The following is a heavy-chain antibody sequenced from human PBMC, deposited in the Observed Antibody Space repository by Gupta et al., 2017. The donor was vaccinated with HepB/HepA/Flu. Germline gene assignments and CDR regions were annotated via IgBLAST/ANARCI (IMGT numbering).Heavy chain of an antibody. D-gene: IGHD5-24*01. CDR2: IYSSGDTI. CDR1: GFTFSDYY. Sequence: QVHLVESGGGLVKPGGSLRLSCAASGFTFSDYYMGWIRQAPGKGLEWISHIYSSGDTIYYTDAWKGRFTISRDNAKNALFLQMHRLVAEDTAVYYCARYPIRRDGYNYDYWGQVTLVTVSS. CDR3: ARYPIRRDGYNYDY. J-gene: IGHJ4*02. V-gene: IGHV3-11*01.